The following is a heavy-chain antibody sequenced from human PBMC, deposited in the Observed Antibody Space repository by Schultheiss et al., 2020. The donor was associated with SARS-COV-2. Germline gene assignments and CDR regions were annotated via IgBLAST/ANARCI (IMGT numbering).Heavy chain of an antibody. CDR2: IYHSGST. D-gene: IGHD2-2*01. CDR1: GGSISSYY. J-gene: IGHJ5*02. CDR3: ARGATISTSQPSWFDP. Sequence: SQTLSLTCTVSGGSISSYYWSWIRQPPGKGLEWIGYIYHSGSTYYNPSLKSRVTISVDRSKNQFSLKLSSVTAADTAVYYCARGATISTSQPSWFDPWGQGTLVTVSS. V-gene: IGHV4-59*12.